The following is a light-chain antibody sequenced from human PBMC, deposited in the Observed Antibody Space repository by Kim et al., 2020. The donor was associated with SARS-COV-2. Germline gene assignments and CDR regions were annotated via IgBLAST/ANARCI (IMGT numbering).Light chain of an antibody. CDR2: AGT. V-gene: IGLV2-23*01. Sequence: GQSIAISCTGTSSDIGSYNLVSWYQQHPGRAPKLMIYAGTERPSGVSDRFSGSKSAYTASLTISGLQAEDEANYFCSSYAGSHTYVFGPGTKVTVL. CDR3: SSYAGSHTYV. CDR1: SSDIGSYNL. J-gene: IGLJ1*01.